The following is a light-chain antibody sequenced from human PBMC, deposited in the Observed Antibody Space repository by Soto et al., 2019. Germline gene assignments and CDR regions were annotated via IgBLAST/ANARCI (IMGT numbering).Light chain of an antibody. V-gene: IGLV4-69*01. CDR1: SGHSSYA. Sequence: QAVVTQSPSASASLGASVKLTCTLSSGHSSYAIAWHQQQPEKGPRYLMKLNSDGSHSKGDGIPDRFSGSSSGAERYLTISSLQSEDEADYYCLTWVTGIQIFGGGTKLSVL. J-gene: IGLJ2*01. CDR2: LNSDGSH. CDR3: LTWVTGIQI.